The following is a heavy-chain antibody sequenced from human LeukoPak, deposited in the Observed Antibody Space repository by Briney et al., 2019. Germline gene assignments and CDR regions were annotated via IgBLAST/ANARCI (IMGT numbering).Heavy chain of an antibody. CDR1: GFSFSDYW. D-gene: IGHD7-27*01. CDR2: IKQDESEK. J-gene: IGHJ2*01. CDR3: ARDLTGDGNSYFDL. V-gene: IGHV3-7*01. Sequence: GGSLRLSCAASGFSFSDYWMTWVRQAPGKGLEWVANIKQDESEKYYVDSVKGRFTISRDNAKNSLYLQMNSLRAEDTAVYYCARDLTGDGNSYFDLWGRGTLVTVSS.